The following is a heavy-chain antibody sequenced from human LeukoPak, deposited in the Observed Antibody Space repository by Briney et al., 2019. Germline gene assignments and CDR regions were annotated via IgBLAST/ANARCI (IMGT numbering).Heavy chain of an antibody. V-gene: IGHV1-69*04. CDR3: ASGIAVADFDY. CDR2: IIPILGIA. Sequence: ASVKVSCKASGGTFSSYAISWVRQAPGQGLKWMGRIIPILGIANYAQKFQGRVTITADKSTSTAYMELSSLRSDDTAVYYCASGIAVADFDYWGQGTLVTVSS. D-gene: IGHD6-19*01. J-gene: IGHJ4*02. CDR1: GGTFSSYA.